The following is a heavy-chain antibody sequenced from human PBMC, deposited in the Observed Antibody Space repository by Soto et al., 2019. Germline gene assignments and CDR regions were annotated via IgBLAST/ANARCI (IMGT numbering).Heavy chain of an antibody. CDR2: ISSSGISI. V-gene: IGHV3-11*01. J-gene: IGHJ6*02. CDR3: ARYWSCNNCYGIHYYFYGTDG. D-gene: IGHD2-2*01. CDR1: AVPFIDSY. Sequence: GGPLGLSCAASAVPFIDSYMSRLGQATGKGLASVSYISSSGISIYYSDSVRGRFTISRDNTKNSLYLQMNSLRAEDTAVYYCARYWSCNNCYGIHYYFYGTDGWGQGTTVTVSS.